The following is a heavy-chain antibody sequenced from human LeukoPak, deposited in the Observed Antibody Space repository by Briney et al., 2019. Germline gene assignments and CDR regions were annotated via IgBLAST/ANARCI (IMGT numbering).Heavy chain of an antibody. J-gene: IGHJ4*02. CDR2: IYYSGST. CDR1: GVSISSGGYY. CDR3: ARSTYCSGGSCYLPFDY. Sequence: SQTLSLTCTVSGVSISSGGYYWSWIRQHPGKGLEWIGYIYYSGSTYYNPSLKSRVTISVDTSKNQFSLKLSSVTAADTAVYYCARSTYCSGGSCYLPFDYWGQGTLVTVSS. D-gene: IGHD2-15*01. V-gene: IGHV4-31*03.